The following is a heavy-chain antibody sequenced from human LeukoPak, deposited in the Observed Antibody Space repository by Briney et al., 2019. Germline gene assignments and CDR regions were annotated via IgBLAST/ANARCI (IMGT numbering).Heavy chain of an antibody. CDR2: IYTSGST. Sequence: SETLSLTCTVSGGSISSYYWSWIRQPAGKGLEWIGRIYTSGSTNYNPSLKSRVTMSVDTSKNQFSLKLSSVTAADTAVYYCARGHSLAAAGTSLDYWGQGTLVTVSS. CDR3: ARGHSLAAAGTSLDY. J-gene: IGHJ4*02. V-gene: IGHV4-4*07. CDR1: GGSISSYY. D-gene: IGHD6-13*01.